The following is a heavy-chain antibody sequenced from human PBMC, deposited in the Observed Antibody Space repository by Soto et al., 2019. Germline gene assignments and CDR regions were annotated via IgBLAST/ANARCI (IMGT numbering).Heavy chain of an antibody. J-gene: IGHJ2*01. V-gene: IGHV4-39*01. Sequence: QLQLQESGPGLVKPSETLSLTCTVSGGSISSSSYYWGWLRQPPGKGLEWIGRIYYSGSTYYNPSLKSRVTTSVHTSKNQFSLKLSSVTAADSAVYYCARQEGYCTKGVCPRPWYFDLWGGGTLVTVSS. CDR3: ARQEGYCTKGVCPRPWYFDL. CDR2: IYYSGST. CDR1: GGSISSSSYY. D-gene: IGHD2-8*01.